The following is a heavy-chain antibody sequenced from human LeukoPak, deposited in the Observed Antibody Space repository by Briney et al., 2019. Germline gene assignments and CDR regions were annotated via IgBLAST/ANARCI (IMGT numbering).Heavy chain of an antibody. V-gene: IGHV5-51*01. CDR2: IYPRDSHT. Sequence: GESLQISCKSSGSIFTDYWIGWVRQMPGKGLEWMGIIYPRDSHTIYSPSFQGQVTVSADKSITTAYLQWSSLKASDTAIYYCTRVDFYNYYMDFWGKGTTVSVSS. J-gene: IGHJ6*03. CDR3: TRVDFYNYYMDF. CDR1: GSIFTDYW.